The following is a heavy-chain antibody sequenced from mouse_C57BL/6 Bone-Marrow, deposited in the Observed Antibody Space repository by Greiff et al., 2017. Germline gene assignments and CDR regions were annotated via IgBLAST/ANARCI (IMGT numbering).Heavy chain of an antibody. D-gene: IGHD1-1*01. Sequence: EVKVVESGGGLVKPGGSLKLSCAASGFTFSSYAMSWVRQTPEKRLEWVATISDGGSYTYYPDNVKGRFTISRDNAKNNLYLQMSHLKSEDTAMYYCARDYYGSSPYWYFDVWGTGTTVTVSS. CDR1: GFTFSSYA. CDR3: ARDYYGSSPYWYFDV. CDR2: ISDGGSYT. J-gene: IGHJ1*03. V-gene: IGHV5-4*01.